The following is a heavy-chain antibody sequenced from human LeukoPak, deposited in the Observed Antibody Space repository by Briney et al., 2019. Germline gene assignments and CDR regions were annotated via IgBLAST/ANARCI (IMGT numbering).Heavy chain of an antibody. CDR2: IYSGGST. Sequence: PGWSLRLSCEASGFTVSSNYMSWVRQAPGKGLEWVSVIYSGGSTYYADSVKGRFPISRDNSKNTLSLQMTSLRGEDTAVYYCVRGGGAFCGNDCYRSFDYWGQGTLVTVSS. CDR3: VRGGGAFCGNDCYRSFDY. J-gene: IGHJ4*02. CDR1: GFTVSSNY. D-gene: IGHD2-21*02. V-gene: IGHV3-66*01.